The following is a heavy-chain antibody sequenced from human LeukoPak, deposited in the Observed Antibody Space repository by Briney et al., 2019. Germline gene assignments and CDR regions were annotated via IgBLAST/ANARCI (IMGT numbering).Heavy chain of an antibody. V-gene: IGHV1-69*13. Sequence: SVKVSCKASGGTFSSYAISWVRQAPGQGLEWMGGIIPIFGTANYAQKFQGRVTITADESTSTAYMELSSLRSEDTAVYYCAVLVPAARSIDYWGQGTLVTVSS. J-gene: IGHJ4*02. CDR2: IIPIFGTA. CDR3: AVLVPAARSIDY. CDR1: GGTFSSYA. D-gene: IGHD2-2*01.